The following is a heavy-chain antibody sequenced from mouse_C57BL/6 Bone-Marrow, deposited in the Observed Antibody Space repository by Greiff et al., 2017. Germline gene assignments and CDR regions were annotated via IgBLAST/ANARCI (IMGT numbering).Heavy chain of an antibody. CDR3: ARQGNYPLFDY. V-gene: IGHV5-6*01. J-gene: IGHJ2*01. CDR2: ISSGGSYT. D-gene: IGHD2-1*01. Sequence: EVQRVESGGDLVKPGGSLKLSCAASGFTFSSYGMSWVRQTPDKRLEWVATISSGGSYTYYPDSVKGRFTISRDNAKNTLYLQMSSLKSEDTAMYYCARQGNYPLFDYWGQGTTLTVSS. CDR1: GFTFSSYG.